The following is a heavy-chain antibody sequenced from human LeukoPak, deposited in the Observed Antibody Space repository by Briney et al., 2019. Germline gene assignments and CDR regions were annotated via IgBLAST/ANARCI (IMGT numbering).Heavy chain of an antibody. J-gene: IGHJ4*02. Sequence: GGSLILSCAASGFTFSTLAMSWVRQPPGTGLEPVSTIFPIVRDIHYAESLRSRFTISKHNPKRTLSPLMPRLKTEDSAIYDCATYRQVLLPFESWGQGTLVTVSS. CDR1: GFTFSTLA. CDR3: ATYRQVLLPFES. CDR2: IFPIVRDI. D-gene: IGHD5-18*01. V-gene: IGHV3-23*05.